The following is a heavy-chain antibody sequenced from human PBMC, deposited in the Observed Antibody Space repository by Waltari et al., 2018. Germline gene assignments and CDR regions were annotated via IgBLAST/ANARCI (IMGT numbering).Heavy chain of an antibody. CDR3: ARDPRTPDPNWFDP. Sequence: QVQLQESGPGLVKPSETLSLTCTVSGGSISSYYWSWIRQPAGKGLEWIGRIYTSGSTNYNPSLKSRVTMSVDTSKNQFSLKLSSVTAADTAVYYCARDPRTPDPNWFDPWGQGTLVTVSS. V-gene: IGHV4-4*07. D-gene: IGHD2-15*01. CDR2: IYTSGST. CDR1: GGSISSYY. J-gene: IGHJ5*02.